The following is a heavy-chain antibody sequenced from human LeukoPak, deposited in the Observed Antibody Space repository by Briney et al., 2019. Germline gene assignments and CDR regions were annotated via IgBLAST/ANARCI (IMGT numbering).Heavy chain of an antibody. CDR1: GFTFDDYT. V-gene: IGHV3-43*01. CDR3: AKGHIVGAITEFDY. Sequence: PGGSLRLSCAASGFTFDDYTMHWVRQTPGKGLEWVSLISWDGGSTYYADSVQGRFTISRDNSTNSLYLQMNSLRTEDTALYYCAKGHIVGAITEFDYWGQGTLVTVSS. J-gene: IGHJ4*02. CDR2: ISWDGGST. D-gene: IGHD1-26*01.